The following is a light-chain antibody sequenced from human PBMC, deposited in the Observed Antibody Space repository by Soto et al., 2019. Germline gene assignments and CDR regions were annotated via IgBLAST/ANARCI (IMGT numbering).Light chain of an antibody. J-gene: IGKJ3*01. CDR1: QSISSY. CDR2: DAS. CDR3: QKRSNWPPE. Sequence: ETVLTQSPATLSLSPGEIATLSCSASQSISSYLAWYQQKPGQAPRLLIYDASNRATGIPARFSGSGSGTDFTLTISSLEPEDFAVYYCQKRSNWPPEFGPGTKVDIK. V-gene: IGKV3-11*01.